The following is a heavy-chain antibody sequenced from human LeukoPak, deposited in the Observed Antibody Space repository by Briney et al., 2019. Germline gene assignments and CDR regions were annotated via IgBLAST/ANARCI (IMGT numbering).Heavy chain of an antibody. D-gene: IGHD6-19*01. CDR3: ARLGYSSGWYSFFDY. J-gene: IGHJ4*02. CDR1: GFTFSSYS. Sequence: GGSLRLSCAASGFTFSSYSMNWVRQAPGKGLEWVSVIYSGGTIKYADSVKGRFTISRDISKNALYLQMNSLRAEDTAVYYCARLGYSSGWYSFFDYWGQGTLVTVSS. CDR2: IYSGGTI. V-gene: IGHV3-66*04.